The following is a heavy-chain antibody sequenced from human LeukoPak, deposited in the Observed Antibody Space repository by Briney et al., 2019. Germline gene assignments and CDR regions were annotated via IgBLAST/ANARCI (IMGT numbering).Heavy chain of an antibody. D-gene: IGHD2-2*01. J-gene: IGHJ5*02. CDR1: GGSISSGGYY. Sequence: NPSETLSLTCTVSGGSISSGGYYWSWIRQHPGKGLEWIGYIYYSGSTYYNPSLKSRVTISVDTSKNQFSLKLSSVTAADTAVYYCARMPTSDWFDPWGQGTLVTASS. V-gene: IGHV4-31*03. CDR2: IYYSGST. CDR3: ARMPTSDWFDP.